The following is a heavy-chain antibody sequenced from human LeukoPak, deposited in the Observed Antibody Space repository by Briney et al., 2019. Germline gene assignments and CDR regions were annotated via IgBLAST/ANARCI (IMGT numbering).Heavy chain of an antibody. Sequence: SETLSLTCTVSGGSISSSSYYWGWIRQPPGKGLEWIGSIYYSGSIYYNPSLKSRVTISVDTSKNQFSMELSSFTAEDPAVYYCARVGGYYDFWRGFDYWGQGTLVTVSS. D-gene: IGHD3-3*01. V-gene: IGHV4-39*07. CDR1: GGSISSSSYY. CDR3: ARVGGYYDFWRGFDY. CDR2: IYYSGSI. J-gene: IGHJ4*02.